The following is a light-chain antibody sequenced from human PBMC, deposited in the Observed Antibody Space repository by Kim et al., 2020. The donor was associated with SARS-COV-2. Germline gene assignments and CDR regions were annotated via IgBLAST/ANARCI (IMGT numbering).Light chain of an antibody. Sequence: AYVGDRVPMTCRASQDIKNNLVWFQQKPGKAPRSLIYAASSLQSGVPSKFSGSGSGTDFTLTISSLQPEDFATYYCQQYQSYPVTFGQGTRLEIK. CDR1: QDIKNN. J-gene: IGKJ5*01. CDR3: QQYQSYPVT. CDR2: AAS. V-gene: IGKV1-16*02.